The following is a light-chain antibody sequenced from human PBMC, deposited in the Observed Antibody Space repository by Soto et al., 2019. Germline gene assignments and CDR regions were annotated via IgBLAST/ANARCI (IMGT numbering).Light chain of an antibody. CDR1: SSDVGAYNY. CDR2: EVI. V-gene: IGLV2-14*01. CDR3: CSYTSSSTLV. J-gene: IGLJ2*01. Sequence: QSALTQPASVSGSPGQSITISCTATSSDVGAYNYVSWYQQYPGKAPKLMIYEVINRPSGVSNRFSGSKSGNTASLIISGLQAEDEADYYCCSYTSSSTLVFGGGTQLTVL.